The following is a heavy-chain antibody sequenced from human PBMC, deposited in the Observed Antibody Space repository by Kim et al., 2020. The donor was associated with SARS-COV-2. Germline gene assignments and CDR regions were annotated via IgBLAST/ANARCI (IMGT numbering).Heavy chain of an antibody. D-gene: IGHD3-3*01. Sequence: PSLQSRVTISVDTSKNQFSLKLSSVTAADTAVYYCARAVAIFGVVTNFDYWGQGTLVTVSS. J-gene: IGHJ4*02. CDR3: ARAVAIFGVVTNFDY. V-gene: IGHV4-59*01.